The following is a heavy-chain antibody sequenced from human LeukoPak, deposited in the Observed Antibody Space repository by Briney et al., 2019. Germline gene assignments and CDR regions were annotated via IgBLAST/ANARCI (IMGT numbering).Heavy chain of an antibody. CDR3: ATFTAMVRCFDY. CDR2: IYYSGST. CDR1: GGSISSSSYY. Sequence: PSETLSLTCTVSGGSISSSSYYWGWIRQPPGKGLEWIGSIYYSGSTYYNPSLKSRVTISVDTSKNQFSLKLSSVTAADTAVYYCATFTAMVRCFDYWGQGTLVTVSS. D-gene: IGHD5-18*01. J-gene: IGHJ4*02. V-gene: IGHV4-39*01.